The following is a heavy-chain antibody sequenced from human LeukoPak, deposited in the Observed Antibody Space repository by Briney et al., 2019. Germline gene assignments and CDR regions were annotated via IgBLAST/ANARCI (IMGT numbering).Heavy chain of an antibody. CDR3: ARDRYYYDSSGYRLFDY. CDR1: GGSISSSSYY. J-gene: IGHJ4*02. D-gene: IGHD3-22*01. Sequence: PSETLSLTCTVSGGSISSSSYYWSWIRQPAGKGLEWIGRIYTSGSTNYNPSLKSRVTMSVDTSKNQFSLKLSSVTAADTAVYYCARDRYYYDSSGYRLFDYWGQGTLVTVSS. CDR2: IYTSGST. V-gene: IGHV4-61*02.